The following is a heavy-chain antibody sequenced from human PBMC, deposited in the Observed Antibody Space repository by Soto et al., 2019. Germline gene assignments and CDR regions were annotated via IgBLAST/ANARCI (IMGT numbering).Heavy chain of an antibody. CDR3: GGLPQGSHQPFYGMDV. J-gene: IGHJ6*02. CDR2: IYPGDSDT. V-gene: IGHV5-51*01. D-gene: IGHD2-2*01. CDR1: GYSFTSYW. Sequence: PGESLKISCKGSGYSFTSYWIGWVRQMPGKGLEWMGIIYPGDSDTRYSPSFQGQVTISADKSISTAYLQWSSLKASDTAMYYCGGLPQGSHQPFYGMDVWGQGTKVTGSS.